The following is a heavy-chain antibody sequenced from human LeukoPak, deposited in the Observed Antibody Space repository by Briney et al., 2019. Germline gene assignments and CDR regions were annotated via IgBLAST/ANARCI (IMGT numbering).Heavy chain of an antibody. V-gene: IGHV4-4*07. CDR2: INTSGST. CDR3: ARGRAVAEY. J-gene: IGHJ4*02. D-gene: IGHD6-19*01. Sequence: SETLSLTCTVSGGSISNYYWSWIRQPAAKGLEWIGRINTSGSTNYNPSLKRRVTMSADTSKNQFSLQLSSVTATDTAVYYCARGRAVAEYWGQGILVTVSS. CDR1: GGSISNYY.